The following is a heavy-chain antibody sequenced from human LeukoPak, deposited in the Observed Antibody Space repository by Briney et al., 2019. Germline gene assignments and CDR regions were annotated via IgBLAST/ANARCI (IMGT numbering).Heavy chain of an antibody. Sequence: SETLSLTCTVSGNSFGDYYWSWIRQPAGKGLEWIGRIYTSGSTTYNPSLKSRVTMSVDTSKSQFSLNLMSVTAADTAVYYCAAIRGYCSGGSCYFDYWGQGTLVTVSS. J-gene: IGHJ4*02. CDR2: IYTSGST. CDR3: AAIRGYCSGGSCYFDY. D-gene: IGHD2-15*01. CDR1: GNSFGDYY. V-gene: IGHV4-4*07.